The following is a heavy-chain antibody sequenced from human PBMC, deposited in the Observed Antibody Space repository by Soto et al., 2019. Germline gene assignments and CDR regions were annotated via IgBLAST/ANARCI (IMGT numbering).Heavy chain of an antibody. CDR2: ISSSSSYI. D-gene: IGHD3-22*01. V-gene: IGHV3-21*01. CDR1: GFTFSSYS. CDR3: ARYYYDSSGYYLRSDY. Sequence: LRLSCAASGFTFSSYSMNWVRQAPGKGLEWVSSISSSSSYIYYADSVKGRFTISRDNAKNSLYLQMNSLRAEDTAVYYCARYYYDSSGYYLRSDYWGQGTLVTVSS. J-gene: IGHJ4*02.